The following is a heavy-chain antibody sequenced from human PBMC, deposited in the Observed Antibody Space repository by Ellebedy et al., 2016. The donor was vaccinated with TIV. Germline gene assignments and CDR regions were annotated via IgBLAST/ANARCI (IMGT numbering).Heavy chain of an antibody. CDR3: AKISPTHRGAFDI. D-gene: IGHD3-3*02. J-gene: IGHJ3*02. Sequence: GGSLRLXXEASGFTFGSYAMSWLRQAPGKGLEWVSVFGGRSTTTYYADSVKGRFTISRDNSKNTLFLQMNSLRGDDTARYYCAKISPTHRGAFDIWGQGTMVTVSS. CDR2: FGGRSTTT. V-gene: IGHV3-23*01. CDR1: GFTFGSYA.